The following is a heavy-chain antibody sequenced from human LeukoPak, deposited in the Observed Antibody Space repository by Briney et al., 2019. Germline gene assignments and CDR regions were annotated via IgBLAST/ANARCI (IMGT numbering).Heavy chain of an antibody. CDR2: IYSGGST. Sequence: GGSLRLSCAASGFTVSSNYMTRVRQAPGKGLEWVSVIYSGGSTYYADSVKGRFTISRDNSKNTLYLQMDSLRVEDTAVYYCARGPHYFDSWGQGTLVTVSS. CDR1: GFTVSSNY. J-gene: IGHJ4*02. V-gene: IGHV3-53*01. CDR3: ARGPHYFDS.